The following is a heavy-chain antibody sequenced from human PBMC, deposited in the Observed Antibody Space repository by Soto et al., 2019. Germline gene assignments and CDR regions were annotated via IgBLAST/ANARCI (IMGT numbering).Heavy chain of an antibody. J-gene: IGHJ6*02. Sequence: GSLRLSCLASVFTFSDYAMPWVRHVPGRGLEWVSSLNGAGGSTYYADSVRGRFTISRDNSQNTLFLQMNRLTVDDTAIYYCAAPRDEYGSGISWFTYGMDVWGQGTTVTVSS. D-gene: IGHD3-10*01. CDR3: AAPRDEYGSGISWFTYGMDV. V-gene: IGHV3-23*01. CDR1: VFTFSDYA. CDR2: LNGAGGST.